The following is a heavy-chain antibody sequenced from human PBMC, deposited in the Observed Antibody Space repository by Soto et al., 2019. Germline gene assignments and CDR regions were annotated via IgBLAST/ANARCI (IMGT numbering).Heavy chain of an antibody. CDR1: GGSFSGYY. J-gene: IGHJ4*02. D-gene: IGHD6-19*01. Sequence: PSETLSLTCAVYGGSFSGYYWSWIRQPPGKGLEWIGEINHSGSTNYNPSLKSRVTISVDTSKNQFSLKLSSVTAADTAVYYCARGGRIAVAAQKRRFDYWGQGTLVTVSS. CDR2: INHSGST. CDR3: ARGGRIAVAAQKRRFDY. V-gene: IGHV4-34*01.